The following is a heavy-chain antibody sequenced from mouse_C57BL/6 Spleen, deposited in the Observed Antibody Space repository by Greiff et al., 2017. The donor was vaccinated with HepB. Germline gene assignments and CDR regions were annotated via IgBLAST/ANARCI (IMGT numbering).Heavy chain of an antibody. CDR2: IYPGDGDT. Sequence: VQLQQSGPELVKPGASVKISCKASGYAFSSSWMNWVKQRPGKGLEWIGRIYPGDGDTNYNGKFKGKATLTADKSSSTAYMQLSSLTSEDSAVYFCAGWGTTEGYWGQGTTLTVSS. J-gene: IGHJ2*01. V-gene: IGHV1-82*01. D-gene: IGHD1-1*01. CDR3: AGWGTTEGY. CDR1: GYAFSSSW.